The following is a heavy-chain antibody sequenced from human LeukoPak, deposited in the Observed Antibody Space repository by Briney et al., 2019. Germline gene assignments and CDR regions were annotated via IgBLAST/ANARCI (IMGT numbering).Heavy chain of an antibody. CDR3: VRENWHYDY. J-gene: IGHJ4*02. CDR1: GYTFTGYY. Sequence: ASVKVSCKASGYTFTGYYMHWVRQAPGQGLEWMGWINPNSGGTNYAQKFQGRVTMTRDTSVSTTYMELSRLTFDDTAIYYCVRENWHYDYWGQGTLATVSS. D-gene: IGHD1-7*01. V-gene: IGHV1-2*02. CDR2: INPNSGGT.